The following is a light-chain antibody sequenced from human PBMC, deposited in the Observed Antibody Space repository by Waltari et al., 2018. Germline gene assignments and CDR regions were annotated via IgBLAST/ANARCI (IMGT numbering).Light chain of an antibody. CDR1: SGDIGGSDF. J-gene: IGLJ2*01. CDR3: RSHSTNNIVL. CDR2: DVN. Sequence: QSGLTQPASVSASPGESITTSCTGTSGDIGGSDFFSWYQHHPGRAPKVLIFDVNHRPSGISDRFAGSKSGNTASLTISELQPEDDADYYCRSHSTNNIVLFGGGTKVTVL. V-gene: IGLV2-14*01.